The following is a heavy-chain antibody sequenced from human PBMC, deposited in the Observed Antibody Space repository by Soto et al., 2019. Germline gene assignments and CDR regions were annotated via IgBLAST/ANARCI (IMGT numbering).Heavy chain of an antibody. Sequence: PGGSLRLSCAASGFTFSSYSMSWVRQAPGKGLEWVSAITGSGGSTYYADSVKGRFTISRDNSKNTLYLQMNSLRAEDTAVYYCAKEGDLIGYNYGSCLDYWGQGTLVTVSS. V-gene: IGHV3-23*01. CDR3: AKEGDLIGYNYGSCLDY. J-gene: IGHJ4*02. D-gene: IGHD5-18*01. CDR2: ITGSGGST. CDR1: GFTFSSYS.